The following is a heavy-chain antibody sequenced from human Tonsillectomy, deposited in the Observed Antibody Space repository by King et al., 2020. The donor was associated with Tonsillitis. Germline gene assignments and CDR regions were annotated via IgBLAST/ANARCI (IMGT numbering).Heavy chain of an antibody. CDR1: GFAFSGYE. CDR3: ARRGWGASDAFDV. CDR2: ISSSGTSI. V-gene: IGHV3-21*01. D-gene: IGHD3-16*01. J-gene: IGHJ3*01. Sequence: VQLVESGGGLVKPGGSLRLSCAVSGFAFSGYEMGWVRQAAGKGLEWVSSISSSGTSIHYADSVRGRFTISRDNAMDSLFLQMNSLRDDDTAVYYCARRGWGASDAFDVWGQGTMVSVSS.